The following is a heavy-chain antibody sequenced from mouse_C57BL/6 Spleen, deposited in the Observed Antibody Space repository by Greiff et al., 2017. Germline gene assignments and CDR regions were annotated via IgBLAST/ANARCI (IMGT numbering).Heavy chain of an antibody. D-gene: IGHD2-3*01. CDR2: IYPGSGST. Sequence: QVQLQQSGAELVKPGASVKMSCKASGYTFTSYWITWVKQRPGQGLEWIGDIYPGSGSTNYNEKFKSKATLTVDTSSSTAYMQLSSLTSEDAAVYYCARGDGYYAFAYWGQGTLVTVSA. V-gene: IGHV1-55*01. CDR1: GYTFTSYW. J-gene: IGHJ3*01. CDR3: ARGDGYYAFAY.